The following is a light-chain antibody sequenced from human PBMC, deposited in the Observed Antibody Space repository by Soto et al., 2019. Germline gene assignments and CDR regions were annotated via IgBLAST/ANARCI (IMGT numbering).Light chain of an antibody. CDR3: QQYNSYPWT. Sequence: DIQMTQSPSTLSATVGDRVTITCRASQSIRSWLAWYQQKPGKAPKLLIYKASSLESGVPSRFSGSGSGTEFPLTISSLQPDDFATYYCQQYNSYPWTCGQGTKVEIK. CDR1: QSIRSW. CDR2: KAS. J-gene: IGKJ1*01. V-gene: IGKV1-5*03.